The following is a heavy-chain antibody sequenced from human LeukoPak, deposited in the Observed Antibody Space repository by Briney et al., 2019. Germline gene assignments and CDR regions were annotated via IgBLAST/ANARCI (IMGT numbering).Heavy chain of an antibody. D-gene: IGHD2-8*01. CDR2: INEDGSEK. CDR1: GFTFTSYW. V-gene: IGHV3-7*01. J-gene: IGHJ5*02. Sequence: GGSLRLSCAASGFTFTSYWMSWVRQAPGKELEWVANINEDGSEKYYVDSVKGRFTISRNNAKNSVSLQMNSLRAEDTAVYYCARIYLKMASASWGQGTLVTVSS. CDR3: ARIYLKMASAS.